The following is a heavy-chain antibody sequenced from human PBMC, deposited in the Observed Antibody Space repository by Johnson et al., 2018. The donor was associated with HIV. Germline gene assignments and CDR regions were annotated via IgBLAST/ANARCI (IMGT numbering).Heavy chain of an antibody. CDR1: GFTFSSYA. V-gene: IGHV3-23*04. CDR3: ARGYGDYSDFFDV. J-gene: IGHJ3*01. D-gene: IGHD4-17*01. Sequence: VQLVESGGGLVKPGGSLRLSCAASGFTFSSYAMSWVRQAPGKGLEWVSAISGSGGNTFYADSVPGRFTISRDNSKNTLDLHRNSLRVEDTAVYYCARGYGDYSDFFDVWGQGTMVTVSS. CDR2: ISGSGGNT.